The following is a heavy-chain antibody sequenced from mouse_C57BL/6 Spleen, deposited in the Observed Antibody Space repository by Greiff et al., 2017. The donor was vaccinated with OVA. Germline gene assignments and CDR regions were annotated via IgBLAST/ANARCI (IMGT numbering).Heavy chain of an antibody. CDR1: GYTFTSYD. CDR2: IYPRDGST. D-gene: IGHD1-1*01. Sequence: VMLVESGPELVKPGASVKLSCKASGYTFTSYDINWVKQRPGQGLEWIGWIYPRDGSTKYNEKFKGKATLTVDTSSSTAYMELHSLTSEDSAVYFCAREDYYGSSRGYFDVWGTGTTVTVSS. V-gene: IGHV1-85*01. J-gene: IGHJ1*03. CDR3: AREDYYGSSRGYFDV.